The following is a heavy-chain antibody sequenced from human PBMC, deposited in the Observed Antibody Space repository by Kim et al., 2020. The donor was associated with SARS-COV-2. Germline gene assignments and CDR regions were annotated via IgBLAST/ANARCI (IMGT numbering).Heavy chain of an antibody. V-gene: IGHV4-59*01. Sequence: SETLSLTCTVSGGSISSYYWSWIRQLSGNGLEWIGNIYHSGSTDYNPSLKSRVTISIDTSNNRFSLKLSSVTAADTAVYYCARVGGYFDGFLDYWGHGTLVTVSS. CDR1: GGSISSYY. J-gene: IGHJ4*01. CDR2: IYHSGST. CDR3: ARVGGYFDGFLDY. D-gene: IGHD3-9*01.